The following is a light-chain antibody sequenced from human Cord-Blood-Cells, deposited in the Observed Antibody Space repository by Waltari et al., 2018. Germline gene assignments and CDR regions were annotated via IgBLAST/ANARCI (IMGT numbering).Light chain of an antibody. V-gene: IGKV4-1*01. CDR2: WAS. J-gene: IGKJ5*01. CDR1: QSVLYSSNNKNY. Sequence: EIVMTPSPDALAVSLGERSTINCKSSQSVLYSSNNKNYLAWYQPKPGQPPKLLIYWASTRESGVPDRFSGSGSGTDFTLTISSLQAEDVAVYYCQQYYSTPITFGQGTRLEIK. CDR3: QQYYSTPIT.